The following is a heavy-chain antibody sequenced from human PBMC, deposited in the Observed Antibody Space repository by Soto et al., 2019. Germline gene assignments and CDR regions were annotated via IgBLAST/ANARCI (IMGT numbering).Heavy chain of an antibody. Sequence: EVQLVESGGGLVQPGGSLRLSCAASGLIFSNYKMHWVRQAPGKGLVWVSRISTDGSNTDYADSVKGRFTVSRANAKNTLYLQMNSLRVDDTAVYYCARDTNGLHYWGQGTLVTVSS. CDR1: GLIFSNYK. D-gene: IGHD2-8*01. CDR2: ISTDGSNT. J-gene: IGHJ4*02. V-gene: IGHV3-74*01. CDR3: ARDTNGLHY.